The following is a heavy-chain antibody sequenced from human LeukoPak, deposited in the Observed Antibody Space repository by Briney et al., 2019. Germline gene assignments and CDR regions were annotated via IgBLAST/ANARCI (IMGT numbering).Heavy chain of an antibody. Sequence: SETLSLTCTVSGGSISSSYWSWIRQPPGKGLEWIGYISYIGSANYNPSLKSRVTVSVDTSRNQFSLKLSSVTAADTAVYYCAREGIAVADTYYYYYMDVWGKGTWVTVSS. CDR2: ISYIGSA. V-gene: IGHV4-59*12. CDR3: AREGIAVADTYYYYYMDV. D-gene: IGHD6-19*01. J-gene: IGHJ6*03. CDR1: GGSISSSY.